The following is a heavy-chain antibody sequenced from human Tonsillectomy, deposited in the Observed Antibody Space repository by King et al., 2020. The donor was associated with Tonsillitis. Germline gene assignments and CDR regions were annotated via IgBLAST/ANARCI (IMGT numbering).Heavy chain of an antibody. V-gene: IGHV3-9*02. J-gene: IGHJ2*01. CDR3: AKDRDSLWYCEL. CDR2: ISWNSGRI. CDR1: GFTSDDYA. Sequence: VQLVESGGGLVQPGRSLRLSCAASGFTSDDYAMHWVRQAPGKGLEWVSGISWNSGRIGYADSVKGRFTISRDNAKNSLYLEMNSLRAEDTALYYCAKDRDSLWYCELWGRGTLAT. D-gene: IGHD2-21*02.